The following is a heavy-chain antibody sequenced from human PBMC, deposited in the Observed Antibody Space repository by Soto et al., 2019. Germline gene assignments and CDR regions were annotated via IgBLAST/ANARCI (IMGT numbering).Heavy chain of an antibody. J-gene: IGHJ4*02. D-gene: IGHD2-2*02. V-gene: IGHV4-34*01. CDR2: INHSGST. Sequence: SETLSLTCAVYGGSFSGYYWSWIRQPPGKGLEWIGEINHSGSTNYNPSLKSRVTISVDTSKNQFSLKLSSVTAADTAVYYCARERRFAVVPAAIHFDYWGQGTLVTVSS. CDR3: ARERRFAVVPAAIHFDY. CDR1: GGSFSGYY.